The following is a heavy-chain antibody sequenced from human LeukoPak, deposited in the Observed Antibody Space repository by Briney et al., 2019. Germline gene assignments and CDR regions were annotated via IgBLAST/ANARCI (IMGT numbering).Heavy chain of an antibody. D-gene: IGHD6-13*01. CDR2: IYHSGST. CDR1: GYSISSGYY. Sequence: SETLSLTCTVSGYSISSGYYWGWIRQPPGKGLEWIGSIYHSGSTYYNPSLKSRVTISVDTSKNQFSLKLSSVTAADTAVYYCARDDSYSSSWSSLNWFDPWGQGTLVTVSS. J-gene: IGHJ5*02. CDR3: ARDDSYSSSWSSLNWFDP. V-gene: IGHV4-38-2*02.